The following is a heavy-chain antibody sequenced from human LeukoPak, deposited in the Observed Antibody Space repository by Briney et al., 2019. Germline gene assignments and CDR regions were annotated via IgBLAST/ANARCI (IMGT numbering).Heavy chain of an antibody. CDR1: GYTFTSYD. CDR3: ARSSIALSPGQEDRYYYYGMDV. D-gene: IGHD6-6*01. J-gene: IGHJ6*02. CDR2: INPNSGGT. V-gene: IGHV1-2*02. Sequence: ASVKVSCKASGYTFTSYDINWVRQATGQGLEWMGWINPNSGGTNYAQKFQGRVTMTRDTSISTAYMELSRLRSDDTAVYYCARSSIALSPGQEDRYYYYGMDVWGQGTTVTVSS.